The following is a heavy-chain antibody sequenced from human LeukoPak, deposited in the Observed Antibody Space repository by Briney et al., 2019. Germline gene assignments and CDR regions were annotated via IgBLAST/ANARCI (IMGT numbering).Heavy chain of an antibody. D-gene: IGHD3-10*01. CDR1: GGSISSYY. J-gene: IGHJ4*02. CDR2: IYYSGST. V-gene: IGHV4-59*01. CDR3: GGEVPGGGGLDH. Sequence: SETLSLTCTVSGGSISSYYWSWIRQPPGKGLEWIGYIYYSGSTNYNPSLKSRVTISVDTSKNQFSLKLSSVTAADTAVYYWGGEVPGGGGLDHWGQGTLVTVSS.